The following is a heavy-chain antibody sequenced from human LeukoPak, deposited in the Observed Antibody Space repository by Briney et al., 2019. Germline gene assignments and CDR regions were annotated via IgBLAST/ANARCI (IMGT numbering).Heavy chain of an antibody. D-gene: IGHD3-3*01. CDR1: GFTLSSYS. V-gene: IGHV3-21*01. CDR2: ISSSSSYI. J-gene: IGHJ4*02. Sequence: GGSLRLSCAASGFTLSSYSMNWVRQAPGKGLEWVSSISSSSSYIYYADSVKGRFTISRDNAKNSLYLQMNSLRAEDTAVYYCARDPITIFGVVNPFYYFDYWGQGTLVTVSS. CDR3: ARDPITIFGVVNPFYYFDY.